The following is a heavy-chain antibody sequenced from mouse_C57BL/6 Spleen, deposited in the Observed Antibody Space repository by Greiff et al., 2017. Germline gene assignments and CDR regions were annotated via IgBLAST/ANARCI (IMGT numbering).Heavy chain of an antibody. V-gene: IGHV2-2*01. CDR1: GFSLTSYG. J-gene: IGHJ4*01. CDR2: IWSGGST. Sequence: QVQLQQSGPGLVQPSQSLSITCTVSGFSLTSYGVHWVRQSPGKGLEWLGVIWSGGSTDNNAAFISRLSISKDNSKSQVFFKMNSLQADDTAIYYCARTAPEGSYAMDYWGQGTSVTVSS. CDR3: ARTAPEGSYAMDY.